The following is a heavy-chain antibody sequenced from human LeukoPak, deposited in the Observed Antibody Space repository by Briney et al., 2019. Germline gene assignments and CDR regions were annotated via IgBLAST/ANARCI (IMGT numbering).Heavy chain of an antibody. J-gene: IGHJ4*02. CDR2: ISDDGRTE. CDR3: TKEGATGSRYNFDY. D-gene: IGHD2-15*01. CDR1: GFSFSRHG. Sequence: QPGGSLRLSCAASGFSFSRHGIHWVRQAPGKGLEWVAVISDDGRTEYYADSVRGRFTISRDNSKNTVSLQMNSLRDDDTAVFYCTKEGATGSRYNFDYWGQGTLVTVSS. V-gene: IGHV3-30*18.